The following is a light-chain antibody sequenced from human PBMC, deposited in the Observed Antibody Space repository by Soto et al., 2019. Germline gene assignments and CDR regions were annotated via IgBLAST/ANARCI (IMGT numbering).Light chain of an antibody. CDR2: DAS. CDR3: QQRRNWPLT. Sequence: EIVLTQSPATLSLSPGERATLSCRASQSLNTYLIWYQQKPGQAPRLLIYDASNRATGIPARFSGSGSGTDFTLTISSLEPEDFAVYYCQQRRNWPLTFGGGTKVDIK. J-gene: IGKJ4*01. V-gene: IGKV3-11*01. CDR1: QSLNTY.